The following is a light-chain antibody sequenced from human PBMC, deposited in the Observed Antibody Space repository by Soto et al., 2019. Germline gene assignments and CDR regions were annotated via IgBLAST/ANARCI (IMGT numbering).Light chain of an antibody. V-gene: IGKV1-5*03. CDR1: QNINNY. J-gene: IGKJ1*01. Sequence: DIQMTPSPSSLSASVGDSVTITCQASQNINNYLNWYQQKPGRAPNLLIYKASNLQSGVPSRFSGSASGTTFTLTIDNLQPDDFVIYSCQQYKSYPWTFGQGTKVDIK. CDR3: QQYKSYPWT. CDR2: KAS.